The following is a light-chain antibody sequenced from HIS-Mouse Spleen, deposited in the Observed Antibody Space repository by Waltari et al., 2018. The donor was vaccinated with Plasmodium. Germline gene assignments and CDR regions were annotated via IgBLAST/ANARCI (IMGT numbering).Light chain of an antibody. J-gene: IGKJ3*01. Sequence: EIVLTQLPATLSVSPGERATLTCRASQSVSSNLAWYQQKPGQAPRLLIYGASTRATGIPARFSGSGSGTEFTLTISSLQSEDFAVYYCQQYNNWSFTFGPGTKVDIK. V-gene: IGKV3-15*01. CDR3: QQYNNWSFT. CDR2: GAS. CDR1: QSVSSN.